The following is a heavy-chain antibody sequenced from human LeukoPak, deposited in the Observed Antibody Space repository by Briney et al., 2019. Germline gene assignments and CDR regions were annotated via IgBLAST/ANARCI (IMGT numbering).Heavy chain of an antibody. D-gene: IGHD6-6*01. J-gene: IGHJ6*02. V-gene: IGHV3-11*01. CDR2: ISSSTTST. CDR1: GFSSSDYY. CDR3: ASNMAANYHYFYGIDV. Sequence: GGSLRLSCAASGFSSSDYYMAWIRQAPGKGLEWVAFISSSTTSTYYADSVKGRFTVSRDNAKNSLSLRMSSLRVEDTGVYYCASNMAANYHYFYGIDVRGQGTAVTVSS.